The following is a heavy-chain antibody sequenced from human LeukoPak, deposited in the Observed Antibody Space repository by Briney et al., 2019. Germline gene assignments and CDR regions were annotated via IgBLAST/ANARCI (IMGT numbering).Heavy chain of an antibody. CDR1: GGSISSGGYY. Sequence: PSQTLSLTCTVSGGSISSGGYYWSWIRQHPGKGLEWIGYIYYSGSTYYNPSLKSRVTISVDTSKNQFSLKLSSVTAADTAVYYCARVNGNWNYVRAFDIWGQGTMVTVSS. D-gene: IGHD1-7*01. V-gene: IGHV4-30-4*08. CDR3: ARVNGNWNYVRAFDI. CDR2: IYYSGST. J-gene: IGHJ3*02.